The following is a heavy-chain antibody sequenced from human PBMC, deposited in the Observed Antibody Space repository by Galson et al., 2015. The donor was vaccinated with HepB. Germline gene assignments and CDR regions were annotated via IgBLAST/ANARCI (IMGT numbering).Heavy chain of an antibody. CDR3: ARGVDAGITMVWGAYYFDY. J-gene: IGHJ4*02. Sequence: SLRLSCAASGFTVTSTYMSWVRQAPGKGLEWVSLIYSGGSTFYADSVKGRFTVSRDSSKNTLYLQMNSLRAEDTAVYYCARGVDAGITMVWGAYYFDYWGQGTLVTVSS. V-gene: IGHV3-53*01. CDR1: GFTVTSTY. D-gene: IGHD3-10*01. CDR2: IYSGGST.